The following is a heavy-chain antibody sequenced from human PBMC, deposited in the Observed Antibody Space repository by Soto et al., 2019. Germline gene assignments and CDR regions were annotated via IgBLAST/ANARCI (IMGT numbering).Heavy chain of an antibody. Sequence: QVQLQESGPGLLKPSETLSLTCAVSGGSISSYYWSWIRQPPGTGLEWIGYIYYSGNTNYNPSLKSRVTISVDSSKNQFSLKQTSVTAADTALYYWARHGGHCSGGRCYGHYYYYLDVWGKGTTVTVSS. CDR1: GGSISSYY. J-gene: IGHJ6*03. D-gene: IGHD2-15*01. CDR2: IYYSGNT. CDR3: ARHGGHCSGGRCYGHYYYYLDV. V-gene: IGHV4-59*08.